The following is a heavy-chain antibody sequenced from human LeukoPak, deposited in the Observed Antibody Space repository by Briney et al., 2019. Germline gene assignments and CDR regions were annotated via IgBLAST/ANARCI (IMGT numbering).Heavy chain of an antibody. Sequence: SVKVSCKASGYTFTGYYMHWVRQAPGQGLEWMGWINPNNGVTNSSQRFQGRVTMTRDTSISTAYMELSRLTSADTAVYYCARRSGSYQGVDYWGQGTLVTVSS. V-gene: IGHV1-2*02. CDR2: INPNNGVT. CDR3: ARRSGSYQGVDY. D-gene: IGHD1-26*01. J-gene: IGHJ4*02. CDR1: GYTFTGYY.